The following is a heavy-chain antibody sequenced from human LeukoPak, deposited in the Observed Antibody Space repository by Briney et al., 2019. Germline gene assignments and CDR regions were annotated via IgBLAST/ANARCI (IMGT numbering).Heavy chain of an antibody. CDR2: IRSRAHSSAT. D-gene: IGHD3-3*01. J-gene: IGHJ5*02. CDR3: TSGITS. V-gene: IGHV3-73*01. CDR1: GFTFSGST. Sequence: GGSLKLSCAASGFTFSGSTMHWVRQASGKGLEWVGRIRSRAHSSATAYAASVKGGFTISRDDSKNTAYLQMNSLKTEDTAVYYCTSGITSWGQGTLVTVSS.